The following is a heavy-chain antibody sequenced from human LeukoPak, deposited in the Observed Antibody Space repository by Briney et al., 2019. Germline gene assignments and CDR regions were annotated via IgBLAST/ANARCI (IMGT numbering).Heavy chain of an antibody. D-gene: IGHD3-10*01. CDR1: GFTFSRYN. CDR3: ARDGITMRILEY. CDR2: ITSSSIYI. Sequence: KSGGSLRLSCAASGFTFSRYNMNWVRQAPGKGLEWVSSITSSSIYIYYADSMKGRFTISRDNAKNSLYLQMDSLRAEDTAVYYCARDGITMRILEYWGQGTLVTVSS. J-gene: IGHJ4*02. V-gene: IGHV3-21*01.